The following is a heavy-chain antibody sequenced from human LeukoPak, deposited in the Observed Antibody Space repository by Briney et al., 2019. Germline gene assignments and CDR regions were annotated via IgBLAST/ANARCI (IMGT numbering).Heavy chain of an antibody. CDR2: IRYDGSNK. CDR3: AKDIGSYYDY. Sequence: GGSLRLSCAASGFTFSSYGMHWVRQAPGKGLEWVAFIRYDGSNKYYADSVKGRFTISRDNSKNTLYLEMNSLRAEDTAVYYCAKDIGSYYDYWGQGILVTVSS. CDR1: GFTFSSYG. V-gene: IGHV3-30*02. J-gene: IGHJ4*02. D-gene: IGHD3-10*01.